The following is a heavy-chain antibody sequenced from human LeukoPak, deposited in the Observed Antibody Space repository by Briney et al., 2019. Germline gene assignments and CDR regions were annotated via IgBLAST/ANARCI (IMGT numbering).Heavy chain of an antibody. CDR3: ARGSQLRYFDWLSPLNYYYYYGMDV. CDR1: GFTVSSNY. Sequence: PGGSLRLSCAASGFTVSSNYMSWVRQAPGKGLEWVSVIYSSGSTYYADSVKGRFTISRDNSKNTLYLQMNSLRAEDTAVYYCARGSQLRYFDWLSPLNYYYYYGMDVWGQGTTVTVSS. J-gene: IGHJ6*02. V-gene: IGHV3-53*01. CDR2: IYSSGST. D-gene: IGHD3-9*01.